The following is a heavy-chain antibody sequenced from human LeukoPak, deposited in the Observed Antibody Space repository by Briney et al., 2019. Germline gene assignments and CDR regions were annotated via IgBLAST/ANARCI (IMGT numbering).Heavy chain of an antibody. V-gene: IGHV4-39*01. CDR1: GGSISSSSYY. CDR2: IYYSGST. CDR3: ASILNQGSSPDY. D-gene: IGHD6-13*01. Sequence: KASETLSLTCTVSGGSISSSSYYWGWIRQPPGKGLEWIGSIYYSGSTYYNPSLKSRVTISVDTSKNQFSLKLSSVTAADTAVYYCASILNQGSSPDYWGQGTLVTVSS. J-gene: IGHJ4*02.